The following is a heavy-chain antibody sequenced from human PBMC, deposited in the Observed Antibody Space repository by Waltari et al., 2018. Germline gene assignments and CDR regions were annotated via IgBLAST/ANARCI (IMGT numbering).Heavy chain of an antibody. CDR2: IYYSGST. Sequence: QVQLQESGPGLVKPSETLSLTCTVSGGSISSYYWSWIRQPPGKGLEWIGYIYYSGSTNYNPSLKSRVTISVDTSKNQFSLKLSSVTAADTAVYYCAAGRYLDIWGQGTLVTVSS. D-gene: IGHD3-10*01. CDR3: AAGRYLDI. J-gene: IGHJ5*02. V-gene: IGHV4-59*01. CDR1: GGSISSYY.